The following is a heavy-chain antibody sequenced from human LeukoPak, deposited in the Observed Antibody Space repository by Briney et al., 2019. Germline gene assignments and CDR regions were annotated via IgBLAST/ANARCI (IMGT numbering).Heavy chain of an antibody. CDR2: INHSGST. J-gene: IGHJ4*02. V-gene: IGHV4-34*01. D-gene: IGHD3-9*01. CDR3: AAVGRYYDILTGFDY. CDR1: GGSFSGYY. Sequence: SETLSLTCAVYGGSFSGYYWSWIRQPPGKGLEWIGEINHSGSTNYNPSLESRVTISVDTSKNQFSLKLSSVTAADTAVYYCAAVGRYYDILTGFDYWGQGTLVTVSS.